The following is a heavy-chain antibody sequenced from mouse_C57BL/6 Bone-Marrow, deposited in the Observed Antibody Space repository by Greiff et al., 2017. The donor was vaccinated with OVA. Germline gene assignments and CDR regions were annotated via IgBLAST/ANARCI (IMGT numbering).Heavy chain of an antibody. CDR1: GYTFTDYE. J-gene: IGHJ3*01. CDR3: TRSEKYGSSYSWFAY. Sequence: QVQLQQSGAELVRPGASVTLSCKASGYTFTDYEMHWVKQTPVHGLEWIGAIDPETGGTAYNQKFKGKAILTADKSSSTAYMELRSLTSEDSAVYYCTRSEKYGSSYSWFAYWGQGTLVTVSA. V-gene: IGHV1-15*01. CDR2: IDPETGGT. D-gene: IGHD1-1*01.